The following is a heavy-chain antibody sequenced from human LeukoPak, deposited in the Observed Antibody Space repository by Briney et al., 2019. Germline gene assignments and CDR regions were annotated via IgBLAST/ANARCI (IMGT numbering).Heavy chain of an antibody. CDR2: IYYSGST. CDR1: GGSFSSSSYY. Sequence: ASETLSLTCTVSGGSFSSSSYYWGWIRQPPGKGLEWIGSIYYSGSTYYNPSLKSRVTISVDRSKNQFSLKLSSVTAADTAVYYCARDGWDIVVPSDAFDIWGQGTMVTVPS. CDR3: ARDGWDIVVPSDAFDI. J-gene: IGHJ3*02. D-gene: IGHD2-21*01. V-gene: IGHV4-39*07.